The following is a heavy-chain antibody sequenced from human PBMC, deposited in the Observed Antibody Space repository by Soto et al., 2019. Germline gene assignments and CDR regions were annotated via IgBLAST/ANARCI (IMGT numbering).Heavy chain of an antibody. CDR3: ARIKIVGVLTYYMDV. Sequence: QVQLRASGPGLVKPSETLSLSCAVSGDSISSSSSHYWAWIRQPPGKGLEWIANMYYIGSTYYNPSLKSRVTISLETAENQVSLKLASVTAADTAGWYCARIKIVGVLTYYMDVWGEGTTVTVSS. D-gene: IGHD3-3*01. CDR2: MYYIGST. V-gene: IGHV4-39*01. CDR1: GDSISSSSSHY. J-gene: IGHJ6*03.